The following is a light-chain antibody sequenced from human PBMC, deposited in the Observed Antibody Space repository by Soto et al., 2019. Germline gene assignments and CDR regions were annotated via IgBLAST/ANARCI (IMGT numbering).Light chain of an antibody. Sequence: PGERATLSCRASQSVSNYLAWYQQKPGQAPRLLIYDASSRATGIPDRFSGSGSGTDFTLTISRLEPEDFAVYYCQQYGSSPWTFGQGTKVDIK. CDR3: QQYGSSPWT. V-gene: IGKV3-20*01. CDR2: DAS. J-gene: IGKJ1*01. CDR1: QSVSNY.